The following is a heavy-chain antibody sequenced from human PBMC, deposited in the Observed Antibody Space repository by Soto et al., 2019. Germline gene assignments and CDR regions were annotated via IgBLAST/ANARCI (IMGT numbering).Heavy chain of an antibody. CDR2: IIPIFGTA. D-gene: IGHD2-15*01. CDR1: GGTFSSYA. V-gene: IGHV1-69*12. J-gene: IGHJ6*02. Sequence: QVQLVQSGAEVKKPGSSVKVSCKASGGTFSSYAISWVRQAPGQGLEWMGGIIPIFGTANYAQKVQGRVTITAHDSTSTAYMELSSLRSEDTAVYYCARGCSGGSCYDGSGGMDVLGQGTTVTVSS. CDR3: ARGCSGGSCYDGSGGMDV.